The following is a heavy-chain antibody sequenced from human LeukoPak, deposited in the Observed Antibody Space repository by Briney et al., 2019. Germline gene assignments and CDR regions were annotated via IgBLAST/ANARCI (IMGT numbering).Heavy chain of an antibody. CDR3: ARVYGYCSGGDCYYAY. V-gene: IGHV1-2*02. D-gene: IGHD2-15*01. CDR1: GYTFTSYD. J-gene: IGHJ4*02. Sequence: ASVKVSCKASGYTFTSYDINWVRQATGQGLEWMGWINPNSGDTRYAQKFQGRVTMTRDTSISTVYMELSSLKYDDTAVYYCARVYGYCSGGDCYYAYWGQGTLVTVSS. CDR2: INPNSGDT.